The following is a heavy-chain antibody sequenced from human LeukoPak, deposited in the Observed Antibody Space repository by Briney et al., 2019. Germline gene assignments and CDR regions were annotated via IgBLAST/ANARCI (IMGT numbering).Heavy chain of an antibody. CDR2: IYYSGST. D-gene: IGHD2-8*01. CDR3: ARGNIVLMVYAILY. V-gene: IGHV4-39*07. J-gene: IGHJ4*02. Sequence: SETLSLTCTVSGGSISSSGYYWGWIRQPPGKGLEWIGSIYYSGSTYYNPSLKSRVTISVDTSKNQFSLKLSSVTAADTAVYYCARGNIVLMVYAILYWGQGTLVTVSS. CDR1: GGSISSSGYY.